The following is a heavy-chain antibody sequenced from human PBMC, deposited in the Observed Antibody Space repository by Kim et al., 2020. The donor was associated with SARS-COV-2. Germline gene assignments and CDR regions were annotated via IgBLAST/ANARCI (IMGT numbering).Heavy chain of an antibody. CDR3: ARGGTAGLYYFDS. D-gene: IGHD2-8*02. Sequence: ASVKVSCKASGYIFTNYYIHWVRQAPGQRLEWLGWINAGNDDTRSSQKFQGRLTLTSATSARTTYMELSSLTSEDTAVYSCARGGTAGLYYFDSCGQGTL. CDR1: GYIFTNYY. CDR2: INAGNDDT. V-gene: IGHV1-3*01. J-gene: IGHJ4*02.